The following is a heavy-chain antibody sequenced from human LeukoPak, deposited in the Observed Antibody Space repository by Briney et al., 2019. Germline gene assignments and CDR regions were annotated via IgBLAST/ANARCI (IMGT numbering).Heavy chain of an antibody. CDR1: GYSFTSCW. J-gene: IGHJ6*03. CDR2: IYPGDSDT. D-gene: IGHD5-12*01. Sequence: GESLKISCKGSGYSFTSCWIGWVRQMPGKGLEWMGIIYPGDSDTRYSPSFQGQVTISADKSISTAYLQWSSLKASDTAMYYCARHYSGATTHYYYYYMDVWGKGTTVTVSS. V-gene: IGHV5-51*01. CDR3: ARHYSGATTHYYYYYMDV.